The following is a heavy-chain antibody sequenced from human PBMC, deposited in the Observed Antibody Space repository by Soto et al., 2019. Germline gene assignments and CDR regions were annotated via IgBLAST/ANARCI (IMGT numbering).Heavy chain of an antibody. J-gene: IGHJ4*02. CDR1: GFSLSTSGMG. V-gene: IGHV2-5*02. D-gene: IGHD1-26*01. Sequence: QITLKESGPTLVTPTQTLTLTCTFSGFSLSTSGMGVHWIRQPPGKALEWLALIYWDGDKRYRPSLKSSLTIXXDTATTQVVLTMTNMDPVDTSPSYCAHKASSGRIYWGQGTLVTVST. CDR2: IYWDGDK. CDR3: AHKASSGRIY.